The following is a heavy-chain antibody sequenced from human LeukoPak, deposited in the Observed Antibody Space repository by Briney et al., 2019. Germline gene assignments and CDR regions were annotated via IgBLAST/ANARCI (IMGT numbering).Heavy chain of an antibody. V-gene: IGHV4-61*02. J-gene: IGHJ6*03. Sequence: PSETLSLTCTVSGGSISSGSYYWSWIRQPAGKGPEWIGRIYTSGSTNYNPSLKSRVTISVDTSKNQFSLKLSSVTAADTAVYYCASDYYGSGSSPRYYYYMDVWGKGTTVTISS. CDR1: GGSISSGSYY. D-gene: IGHD3-10*01. CDR2: IYTSGST. CDR3: ASDYYGSGSSPRYYYYMDV.